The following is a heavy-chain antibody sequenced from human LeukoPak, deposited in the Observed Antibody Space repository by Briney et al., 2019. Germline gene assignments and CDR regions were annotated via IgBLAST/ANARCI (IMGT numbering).Heavy chain of an antibody. D-gene: IGHD6-19*01. CDR1: AYTFTSYG. V-gene: IGHV1-18*01. J-gene: IGHJ4*02. Sequence: ASVKVSCNASAYTFTSYGISWVRQATGQGLEWMGWISAYNGNTNYAQKLQGRVTMTTDTSTSTAYKKLRSLRSDDTAVYYCARDVAVAGSQVDYWGQGTLVTVSS. CDR3: ARDVAVAGSQVDY. CDR2: ISAYNGNT.